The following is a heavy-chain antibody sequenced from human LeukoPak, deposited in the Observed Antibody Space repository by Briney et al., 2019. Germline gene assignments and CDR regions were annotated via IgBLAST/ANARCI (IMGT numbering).Heavy chain of an antibody. V-gene: IGHV4-4*09. CDR2: IYTSGST. CDR1: GGSISSYY. Sequence: PSETLSLTCTVSGGSISSYYWSWIRQPPGKGLEWIGYIYTSGSTNYNPSLKSRVTISVDTSKNQFSLKLSSVTAADTAVYYCARRGFWSGYDYWGQGTLVTVPS. J-gene: IGHJ4*02. CDR3: ARRGFWSGYDY. D-gene: IGHD3-3*01.